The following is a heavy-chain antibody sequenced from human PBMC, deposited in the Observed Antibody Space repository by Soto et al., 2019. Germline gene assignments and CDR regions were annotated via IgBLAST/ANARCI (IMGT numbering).Heavy chain of an antibody. J-gene: IGHJ5*02. D-gene: IGHD6-19*01. CDR3: ARDWGTGFYLLDA. CDR2: IYHSGST. Sequence: ASETLSLTCAVSGYSISTGFNWAWIRQPPGKGLEWIGSIYHSGSTYYNLSLKSRVTISSDASKNQISLKLSSVTAADTALYYCARDWGTGFYLLDAWGQGTLVTVSS. CDR1: GYSISTGFN. V-gene: IGHV4-38-2*02.